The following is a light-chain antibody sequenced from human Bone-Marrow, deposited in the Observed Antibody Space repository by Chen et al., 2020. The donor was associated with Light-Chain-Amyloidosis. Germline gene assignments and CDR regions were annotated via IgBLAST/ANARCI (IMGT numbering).Light chain of an antibody. CDR1: SGSIATNY. J-gene: IGLJ3*02. V-gene: IGLV6-57*01. CDR2: EDD. CDR3: QSYQGSSQGV. Sequence: NFMLTQPHSVSESPGKTVIISCTRSSGSIATNYVQWYQQRPGSSPTTVIYEDDQRPSGVPDRFSGSSDRASDSASLAVSGPKTEDEADCDWQSYQGSSQGVFGGGTKLTVL.